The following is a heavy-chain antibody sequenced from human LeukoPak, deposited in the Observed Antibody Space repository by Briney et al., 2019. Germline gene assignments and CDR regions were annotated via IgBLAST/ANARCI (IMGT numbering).Heavy chain of an antibody. CDR2: IYYSGST. Sequence: SETLSLTCTVSGGSISSSSYYWGWIRQPPGKGLEWIGSIYYSGSTYYNPSLKSRVTISVDTSKNQFSLKLSSVTAADTAVYYCARWYYDSSGYCFDYWGQGTLVTVSS. J-gene: IGHJ4*02. D-gene: IGHD3-22*01. CDR3: ARWYYDSSGYCFDY. CDR1: GGSISSSSYY. V-gene: IGHV4-39*07.